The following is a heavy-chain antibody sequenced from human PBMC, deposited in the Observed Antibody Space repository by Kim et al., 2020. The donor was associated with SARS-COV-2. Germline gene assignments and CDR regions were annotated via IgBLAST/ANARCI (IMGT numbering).Heavy chain of an antibody. V-gene: IGHV3-30*07. CDR3: AREVGGSSTYYYYMDV. J-gene: IGHJ6*03. D-gene: IGHD2-2*01. Sequence: SVKGRFTTSRDNSKNTLYLQMNSLRAEDTAVYYCAREVGGSSTYYYYMDVWGKGTTVTVSS.